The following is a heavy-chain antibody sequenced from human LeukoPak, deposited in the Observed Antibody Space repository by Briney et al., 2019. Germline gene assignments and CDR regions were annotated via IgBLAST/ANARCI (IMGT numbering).Heavy chain of an antibody. CDR1: GFNFSSYG. Sequence: GGSLRLSCAASGFNFSSYGMHWVRQAPGKGLEWVAFIRYDGSNKYYADSVKGRFTISRDNSKNTLYLQMNSLRAEDTAVYYCAKGGDSSSWYGRAFDIWGQGTMVTVSS. CDR2: IRYDGSNK. J-gene: IGHJ3*02. CDR3: AKGGDSSSWYGRAFDI. V-gene: IGHV3-30*02. D-gene: IGHD6-13*01.